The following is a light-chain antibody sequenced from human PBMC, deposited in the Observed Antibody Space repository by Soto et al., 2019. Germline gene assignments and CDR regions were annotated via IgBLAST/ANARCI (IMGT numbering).Light chain of an antibody. CDR2: AAS. CDR1: QSISSY. Sequence: DIQMTQSPSSLSASVGDRVTITCRASQSISSYLNWYQQKPGKAPKLLIYAASSLQSGFPSRFSGGGSGTDFTRNISSLQPEDFATYYCQQCYSTLVTFGQGTKLEIK. V-gene: IGKV1-39*01. CDR3: QQCYSTLVT. J-gene: IGKJ2*01.